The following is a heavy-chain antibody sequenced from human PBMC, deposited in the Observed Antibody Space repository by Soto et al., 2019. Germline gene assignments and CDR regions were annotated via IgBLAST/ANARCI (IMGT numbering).Heavy chain of an antibody. CDR1: GGTFSSYA. J-gene: IGHJ5*02. V-gene: IGHV1-69*06. D-gene: IGHD3-3*02. CDR2: IIPIFGTA. Sequence: QVQLVQSGAEVKKPGSSVKVSCKASGGTFSSYAISWVRQAPGQGLEWMGGIIPIFGTANYAQKFQGRVTITAEKSTSTAYMELSSLRSEDTAVYYCARDLPFLEWFRGQNWFDPWGQGTLVTVSS. CDR3: ARDLPFLEWFRGQNWFDP.